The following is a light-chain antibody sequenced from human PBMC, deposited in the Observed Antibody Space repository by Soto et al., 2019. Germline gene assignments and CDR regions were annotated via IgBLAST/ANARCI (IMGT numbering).Light chain of an antibody. CDR3: QQYDNLLFT. Sequence: DIQMTQSPSSLSASVGDRVTITCQASQDISNYLNWYQQRPGKAPKLLMYDASTLATGVPSRFSGSGSGTHFTFTISSLQPEDIATYYCQQYDNLLFTFGRGTKVDIK. J-gene: IGKJ3*01. CDR2: DAS. V-gene: IGKV1-33*01. CDR1: QDISNY.